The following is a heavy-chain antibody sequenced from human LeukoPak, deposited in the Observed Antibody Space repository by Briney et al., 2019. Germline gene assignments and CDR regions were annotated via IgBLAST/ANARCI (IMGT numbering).Heavy chain of an antibody. D-gene: IGHD5-18*01. CDR2: IWYDGSNK. V-gene: IGHV3-33*01. CDR1: GFTFSSYG. Sequence: QPGGSLRLSGAASGFTFSSYGMHWVRQAPGKGLEWVAVIWYDGSNKYYADSVKGRFTISRDNSKNTLYLQMNSLRAEDTAVYYCARDMIGDTAMVTGPGYWGQGTLVTVSS. J-gene: IGHJ4*02. CDR3: ARDMIGDTAMVTGPGY.